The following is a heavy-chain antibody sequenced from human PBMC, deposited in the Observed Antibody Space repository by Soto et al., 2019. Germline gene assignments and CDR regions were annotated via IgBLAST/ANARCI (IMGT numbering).Heavy chain of an antibody. V-gene: IGHV3-30-3*01. CDR2: ISYDGSNK. Sequence: GGPMRLSCAASGFTISSYSVHWVRKEPGKGLEWVAVISYDGSNKYYADSVKGRFTISRDNSKNTLYLQMNSLRAEDTAVYYCARDRIAAPKYYYYYGMDVWGQGTTVTVSS. CDR1: GFTISSYS. D-gene: IGHD6-13*01. CDR3: ARDRIAAPKYYYYYGMDV. J-gene: IGHJ6*02.